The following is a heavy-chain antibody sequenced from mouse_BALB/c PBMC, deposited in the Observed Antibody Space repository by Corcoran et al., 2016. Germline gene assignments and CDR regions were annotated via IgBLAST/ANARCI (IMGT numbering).Heavy chain of an antibody. Sequence: EVQLQQSGAELVKPGASVKLSCTASGFNIKDTYMHWVKQGPEQGLEWIGRIDPANGNTKYDPKFQGKATITADTSSNTAYLQLSSLPSEETAVYYCARYGNSWFAYGGQGTLVTVSA. CDR2: IDPANGNT. D-gene: IGHD2-1*01. CDR1: GFNIKDTY. J-gene: IGHJ3*01. V-gene: IGHV14-3*02. CDR3: ARYGNSWFAY.